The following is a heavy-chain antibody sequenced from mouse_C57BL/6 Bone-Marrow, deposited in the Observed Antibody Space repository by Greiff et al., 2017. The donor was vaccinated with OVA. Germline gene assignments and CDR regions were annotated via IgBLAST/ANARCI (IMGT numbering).Heavy chain of an antibody. CDR1: GYTFTSYW. V-gene: IGHV1-50*01. CDR2: IDPSDSYT. CDR3: ARSYDYGPYDFDY. J-gene: IGHJ2*01. D-gene: IGHD2-4*01. Sequence: QVQLQQPGAELVKPGASVKLSCKASGYTFTSYWMQWVKQRHGQGLEWIGEIDPSDSYTNYNQKFKGKATLTVDNSSSTAYMQLSSLTSEDSAVYYCARSYDYGPYDFDYWGQGTTLTVSS.